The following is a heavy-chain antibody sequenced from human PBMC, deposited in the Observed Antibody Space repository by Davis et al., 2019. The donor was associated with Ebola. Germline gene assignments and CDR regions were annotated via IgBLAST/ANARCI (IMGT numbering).Heavy chain of an antibody. V-gene: IGHV4-61*01. CDR2: IYYSGST. J-gene: IGHJ5*02. D-gene: IGHD3-22*01. Sequence: PSETLSLTCTVSGGSVSSGSYYWSWIRQPPGKGLEWIGYIYYSGSTNYNPSLKSRVTISVDTSKNQFSLKLSSVTAADTAVYYCAREYYYDSSGYSGFDPWGQGTLVTVSS. CDR3: AREYYYDSSGYSGFDP. CDR1: GGSVSSGSYY.